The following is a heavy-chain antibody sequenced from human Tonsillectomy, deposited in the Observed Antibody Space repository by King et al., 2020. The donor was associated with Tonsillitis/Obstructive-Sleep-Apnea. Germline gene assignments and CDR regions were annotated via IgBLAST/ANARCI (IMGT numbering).Heavy chain of an antibody. J-gene: IGHJ4*02. CDR2: IDGTGNHI. V-gene: IGHV3-21*01. CDR3: TRALSTAYLDS. Sequence: VQLVESGGGLAKPGGSLRLSCAASGFAFHYYTLEWVRQAPGKGLEWVSSIDGTGNHIYYADSVKGRFTVSRDNTKNALYLQMTSLRAEDTALYYCTRALSTAYLDSWGQGTLVTVSS. CDR1: GFAFHYYT.